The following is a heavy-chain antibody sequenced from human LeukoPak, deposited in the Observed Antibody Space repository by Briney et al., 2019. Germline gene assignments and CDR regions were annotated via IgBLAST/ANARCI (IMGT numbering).Heavy chain of an antibody. CDR3: ARRLGGANSFDY. D-gene: IGHD1-26*01. Sequence: GGSLRLSCAAPGFTFSSYAMSWVRQAPGKGLEWLSLTSGSGGTTYYADSVKGRFTISRDNSKNTLYLQMNSLRDEDTAVYYCARRLGGANSFDYWGQGTLVTVSS. CDR1: GFTFSSYA. J-gene: IGHJ4*02. CDR2: TSGSGGTT. V-gene: IGHV3-23*01.